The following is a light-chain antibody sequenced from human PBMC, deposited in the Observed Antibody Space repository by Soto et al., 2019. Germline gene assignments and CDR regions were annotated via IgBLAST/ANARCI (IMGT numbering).Light chain of an antibody. V-gene: IGKV3D-15*01. CDR1: QTVRSD. Sequence: EIVMTQSPATLSVSPGERATLSCRASQTVRSDLAWYQQRPGQAPRLLIYGASNRATGVPARFSGSGSGTEFTLTIRSLQSEDFAVYHCQQYSHWPSTFGGGTKVEIK. J-gene: IGKJ4*01. CDR2: GAS. CDR3: QQYSHWPST.